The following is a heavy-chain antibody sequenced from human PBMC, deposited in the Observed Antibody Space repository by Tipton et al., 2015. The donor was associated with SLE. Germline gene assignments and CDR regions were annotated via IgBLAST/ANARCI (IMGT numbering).Heavy chain of an antibody. Sequence: QLVQSGGGVVQPGRSLRLSCAASGFTFSSYAMSWVRQAPGKGLEWVSAISGSGGSTYYADSVKGRFTISRDNSKNTLYLQMNSLRAEDTAVYYCAKESGYDFWSGYPLFDYWGQGTLVTVSS. CDR2: ISGSGGST. CDR1: GFTFSSYA. J-gene: IGHJ4*02. D-gene: IGHD3-3*01. CDR3: AKESGYDFWSGYPLFDY. V-gene: IGHV3-23*04.